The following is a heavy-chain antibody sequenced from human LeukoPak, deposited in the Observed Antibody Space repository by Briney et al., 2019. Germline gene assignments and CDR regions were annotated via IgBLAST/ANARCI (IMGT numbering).Heavy chain of an antibody. Sequence: SETLSLTCAVYGGSFSGYYWSWIRQPPGKGLEWIGEINHSGSTNYNPSLKSRVTISVDTSKNQFSLKLSSVTAADTAVYYCARVGAPARRYCSGGSCYSPIWLRYYYGMDVWGQGTTVTVSS. V-gene: IGHV4-34*01. CDR2: INHSGST. CDR3: ARVGAPARRYCSGGSCYSPIWLRYYYGMDV. J-gene: IGHJ6*02. CDR1: GGSFSGYY. D-gene: IGHD2-15*01.